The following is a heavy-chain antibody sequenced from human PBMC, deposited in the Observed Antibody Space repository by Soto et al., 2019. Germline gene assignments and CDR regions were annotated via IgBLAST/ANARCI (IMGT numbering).Heavy chain of an antibody. CDR1: GGSISSGGYY. CDR2: IYYSGST. J-gene: IGHJ5*02. D-gene: IGHD5-12*01. Sequence: SETLSLTCTVSGGSISSGGYYWSWIRQHPGKGLKWIGYIYYSGSTNYNPSLKSRVTISVDTSKNQFSLKLSSVTAADTAVYYCARLLREYSGYDNWFDPWGQGTLVTVSS. CDR3: ARLLREYSGYDNWFDP. V-gene: IGHV4-61*08.